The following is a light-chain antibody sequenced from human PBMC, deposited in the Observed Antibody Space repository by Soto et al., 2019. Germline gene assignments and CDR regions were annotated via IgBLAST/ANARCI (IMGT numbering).Light chain of an antibody. V-gene: IGKV3-15*01. CDR3: QQYSNWPPFT. CDR1: QNINSN. CDR2: RAS. Sequence: EIVMTQSPATLSVSPGESATLSCRASQNINSNLAWYQQEPGQAPRLLIYRASTMATGIPARFSGSGSGTEFTLTIRSLQSADSAVYYCQQYSNWPPFTCGQGTRREIK. J-gene: IGKJ5*01.